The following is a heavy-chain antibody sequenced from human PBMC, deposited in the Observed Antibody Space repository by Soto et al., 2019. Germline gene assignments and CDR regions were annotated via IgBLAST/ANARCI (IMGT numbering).Heavy chain of an antibody. J-gene: IGHJ6*02. Sequence: ASVKVSCKASGYTFTSYYMHWVRQAPGQGLEWMGIINPSGGSTSYAQKLQGRVTMTRDTSTSTVYMELSSLGSEDTAVYYCASVSSSSSAYYYYGMDVWGQGTTVTVSS. CDR1: GYTFTSYY. CDR3: ASVSSSSSAYYYYGMDV. V-gene: IGHV1-46*01. CDR2: INPSGGST. D-gene: IGHD6-6*01.